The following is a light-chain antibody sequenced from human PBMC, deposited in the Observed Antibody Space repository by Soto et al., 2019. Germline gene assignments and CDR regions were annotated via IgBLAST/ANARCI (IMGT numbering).Light chain of an antibody. CDR2: KAS. V-gene: IGKV1-5*03. J-gene: IGKJ1*01. Sequence: DIQMTQSPSTLSASVGDRVTITCRASQSISSWLAWYQQKPGQAPKLLIYKASSLESGVPSRFSSSGSGTEFTLTISSQQHDDFATYYCQQYNSYPWTFGQGTKVEIK. CDR3: QQYNSYPWT. CDR1: QSISSW.